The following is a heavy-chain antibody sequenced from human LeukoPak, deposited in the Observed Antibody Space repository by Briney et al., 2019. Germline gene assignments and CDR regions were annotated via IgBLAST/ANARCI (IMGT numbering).Heavy chain of an antibody. J-gene: IGHJ4*02. CDR1: GYTFTSYY. D-gene: IGHD1-26*01. Sequence: ASVKVSCKASGYTFTSYYMHWVRQAPGQGLEWMGIINPSGGSTSYAQKFQGRVNMTRDTSRSTVYMELSSLRSEDTAVYYCARELQDDEGIDGSYLRRAFDYWGQGTLVTVSS. CDR3: ARELQDDEGIDGSYLRRAFDY. V-gene: IGHV1-46*01. CDR2: INPSGGST.